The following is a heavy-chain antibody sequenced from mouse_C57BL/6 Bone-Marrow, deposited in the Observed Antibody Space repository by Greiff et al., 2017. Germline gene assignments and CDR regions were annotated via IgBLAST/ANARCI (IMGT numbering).Heavy chain of an antibody. J-gene: IGHJ2*01. CDR1: GYTFTGYW. CDR3: ARGGTAQATWDFDY. CDR2: ILPGSGST. Sequence: ELSCKATGYTFTGYWIEWVKQRPGHGLEWIGEILPGSGSTNYNEKFKGKATFTADTSSNTAYMQLSSLTTEDSAIYYCARGGTAQATWDFDYWCQGTTLTVSS. V-gene: IGHV1-9*01. D-gene: IGHD3-2*02.